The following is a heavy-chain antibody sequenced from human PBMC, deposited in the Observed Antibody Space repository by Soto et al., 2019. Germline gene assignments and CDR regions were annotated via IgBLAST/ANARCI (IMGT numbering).Heavy chain of an antibody. Sequence: QVQLVESGGGVVQPGRSLRLSCAASGFTFSSYGMHWVRQAPGKGLEWVAVISYDGSNKYYADSVKGRLTISRENSKNTLYLQMNSLRCDDTAVYYCAKDNGSGCDWLRVGDASDIWGQGTMVTVSS. D-gene: IGHD5-12*01. J-gene: IGHJ3*02. CDR3: AKDNGSGCDWLRVGDASDI. V-gene: IGHV3-30*18. CDR1: GFTFSSYG. CDR2: ISYDGSNK.